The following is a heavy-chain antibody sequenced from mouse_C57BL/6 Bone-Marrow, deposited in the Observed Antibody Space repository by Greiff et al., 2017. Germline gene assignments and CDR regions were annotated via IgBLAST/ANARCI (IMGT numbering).Heavy chain of an antibody. CDR3: ARAGYYDSGAMDY. D-gene: IGHD1-1*01. CDR1: GYSFTGYY. Sequence: VQLKESGPELVQPGASVKLSCTSSGYSFTGYYMNWVKQSPEKSLEWIGEINPSTGGTTYNKKFKAKATLAVDKSSSTAYMQLRSLTSEDSAVYYCARAGYYDSGAMDYWGTGTSVTVSS. J-gene: IGHJ4*01. CDR2: INPSTGGT. V-gene: IGHV1-42*01.